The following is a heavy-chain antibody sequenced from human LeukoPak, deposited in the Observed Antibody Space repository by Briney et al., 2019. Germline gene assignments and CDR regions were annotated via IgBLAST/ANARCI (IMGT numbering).Heavy chain of an antibody. J-gene: IGHJ6*02. CDR1: GYTFTGYY. D-gene: IGHD6-13*01. V-gene: IGHV1-2*04. CDR2: INPNSGGT. CDR3: ARSQGVAAAGTYYYYGMDV. Sequence: ASVKVSCRASGYTFTGYYMHWVRQAPGQGLEWMGWINPNSGGTNYAQKFQGWVTMTRDTSISTAYMELSRLRSDDTAVYYCARSQGVAAAGTYYYYGMDVWGQGTTVTVSS.